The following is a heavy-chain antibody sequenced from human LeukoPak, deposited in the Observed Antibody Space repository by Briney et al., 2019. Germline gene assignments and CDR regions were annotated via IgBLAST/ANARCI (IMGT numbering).Heavy chain of an antibody. Sequence: PGGSLKLSCAASGFDFSGSAMHWVRQASGKGLEWVGRIRSKGNNYATAYAASVKGRFTISRDDSKNTAYLQMNSLKNEGTAVYCCSRNPQDTAMVGNDYWGQGTLVTVSS. CDR1: GFDFSGSA. D-gene: IGHD5-18*01. J-gene: IGHJ4*02. CDR3: SRNPQDTAMVGNDY. V-gene: IGHV3-73*01. CDR2: IRSKGNNYAT.